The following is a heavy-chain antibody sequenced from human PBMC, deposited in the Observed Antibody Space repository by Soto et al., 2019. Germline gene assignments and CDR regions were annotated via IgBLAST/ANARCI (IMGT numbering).Heavy chain of an antibody. CDR2: VKSIADAGTT. CDR1: GITFSDAW. Sequence: GGSLRLSCAASGITFSDAWMTWVRQVPGKGLERVGRVKSIADAGTTTYAAPVKGRFSISRDDSNSTLFLQMNSLKIEDTAVYYCTTGRYTFGLDSWGQGILVTVS. CDR3: TTGRYTFGLDS. J-gene: IGHJ4*02. D-gene: IGHD3-16*01. V-gene: IGHV3-15*01.